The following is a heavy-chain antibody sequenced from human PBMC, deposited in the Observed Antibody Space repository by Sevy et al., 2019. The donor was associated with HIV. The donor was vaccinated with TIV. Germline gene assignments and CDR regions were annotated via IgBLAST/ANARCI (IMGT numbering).Heavy chain of an antibody. CDR2: ISGSGGST. D-gene: IGHD3-3*01. CDR3: AKPNVLRFLEWTTDYYYYGMDV. CDR1: GFTFSSYA. J-gene: IGHJ6*02. Sequence: GGSLRLSCAASGFTFSSYAMSWVRQAPGKGLEWVSAISGSGGSTYYADSVKGRFTISRDNSKNTLYLQMNSLRAEDTAVYCCAKPNVLRFLEWTTDYYYYGMDVWGQGTTVTVSS. V-gene: IGHV3-23*01.